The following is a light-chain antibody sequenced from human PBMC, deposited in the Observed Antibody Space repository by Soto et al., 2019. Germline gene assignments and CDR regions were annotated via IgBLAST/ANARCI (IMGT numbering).Light chain of an antibody. Sequence: QSVLTQPASVSGSPGQSITISCTGTSSDVGGYNYVSWYQQHPGKAPKLMIYEVSNRPSGVSNRFSGSKSGNTASLAISGLHAEDVADYPRSSYTGSSTRVFGGGTVLTV. CDR3: SSYTGSSTRV. CDR1: SSDVGGYNY. CDR2: EVS. J-gene: IGLJ3*02. V-gene: IGLV2-14*01.